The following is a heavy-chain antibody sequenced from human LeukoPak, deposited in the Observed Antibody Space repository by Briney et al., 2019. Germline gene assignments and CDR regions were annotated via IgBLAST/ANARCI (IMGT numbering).Heavy chain of an antibody. CDR2: IWYDGSNK. Sequence: GGSLRLSCAASGFTFSSYSMNWVRQAPGKGLEWVALIWYDGSNKYYADSVKGRLTISRDNSKNTLYLQMNSLRAEDTAVYYCAREGPRGNSQFDYWGQGTLVTVSS. J-gene: IGHJ4*02. CDR3: AREGPRGNSQFDY. V-gene: IGHV3-33*08. CDR1: GFTFSSYS. D-gene: IGHD2/OR15-2a*01.